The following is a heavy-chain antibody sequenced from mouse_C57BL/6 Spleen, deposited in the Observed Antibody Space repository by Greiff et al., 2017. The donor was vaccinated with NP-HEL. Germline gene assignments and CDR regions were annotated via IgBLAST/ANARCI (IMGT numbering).Heavy chain of an antibody. CDR3: ARVTTVVVPHFDY. CDR1: GYSITSGYY. Sequence: DVQLQESGPGLVKPSQSLSLTCSVTGYSITSGYYWNWIRQFPGNKLEWMGYISYDGSNNYNPSLKNRISITRDTSKNQFFLKLNSVTTEDTATYYCARVTTVVVPHFDYWGQGTTLTVSS. CDR2: ISYDGSN. D-gene: IGHD1-1*01. J-gene: IGHJ2*01. V-gene: IGHV3-6*01.